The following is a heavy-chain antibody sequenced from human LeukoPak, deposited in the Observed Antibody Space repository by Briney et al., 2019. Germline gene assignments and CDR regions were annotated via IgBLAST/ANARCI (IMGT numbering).Heavy chain of an antibody. V-gene: IGHV3-23*01. D-gene: IGHD5-18*01. Sequence: GGSVRLSCAASGFTFSSYGMSWVRQAPGKGLEWVSAISGSGGSTYYADSVKGRFTISRDNSKNTLYLQMNSLRAEDTAVYYCAKEPHGYSYGRNWGQGTLVTVSS. CDR3: AKEPHGYSYGRN. J-gene: IGHJ4*02. CDR1: GFTFSSYG. CDR2: ISGSGGST.